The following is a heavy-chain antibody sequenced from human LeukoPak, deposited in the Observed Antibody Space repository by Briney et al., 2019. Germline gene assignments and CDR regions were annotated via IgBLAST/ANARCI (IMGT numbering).Heavy chain of an antibody. Sequence: PSETLSLTCTVSGGSISSYYWSWIRQPPGKGLEWIGYIYYSGSTNYNPSLKSRVTISVDTSKNQFSLKLSSVTAADTAVYFCASLTNLDDYSASFFDYWGQGTLVSVSS. CDR1: GGSISSYY. D-gene: IGHD4-11*01. CDR2: IYYSGST. CDR3: ASLTNLDDYSASFFDY. J-gene: IGHJ4*02. V-gene: IGHV4-59*01.